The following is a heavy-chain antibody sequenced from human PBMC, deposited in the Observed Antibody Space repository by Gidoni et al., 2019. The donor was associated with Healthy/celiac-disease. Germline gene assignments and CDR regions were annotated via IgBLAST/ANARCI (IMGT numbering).Heavy chain of an antibody. Sequence: QVQLVESGGGVVQPGRSLRLSSAASGFTFSSYAMHWVRQAPGKGLGWVEVISYDGSNKYYADAVKGRFTIYRDNSKNTLYLQMNSLRAEDTAVYYCARATVPAAHMDVWGQGTTVTVSS. CDR3: ARATVPAAHMDV. CDR2: ISYDGSNK. CDR1: GFTFSSYA. J-gene: IGHJ6*02. V-gene: IGHV3-30-3*01. D-gene: IGHD2-2*01.